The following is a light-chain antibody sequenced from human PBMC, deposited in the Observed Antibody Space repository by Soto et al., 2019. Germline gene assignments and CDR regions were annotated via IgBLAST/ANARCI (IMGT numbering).Light chain of an antibody. CDR1: QGISHY. V-gene: IGKV1-27*01. CDR2: AAS. CDR3: QQYYSYPWT. Sequence: DILLTQSPSSLSASVGDRVTITGPASQGISHYLAWYQQKQGKVPKRLSYAASTLHSGVPSRFSGSGSGTDFTLTISCLQSEDFATYYCQQYYSYPWTFGQGTKVDIK. J-gene: IGKJ1*01.